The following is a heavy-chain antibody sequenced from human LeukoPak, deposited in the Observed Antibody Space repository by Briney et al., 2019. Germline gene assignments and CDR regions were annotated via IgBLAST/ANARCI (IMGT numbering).Heavy chain of an antibody. J-gene: IGHJ6*04. Sequence: GGSLRLSCAASGFTFSSYAMSWVRQAPGKGLEWVSAISGSGGNTYFADSVKGRFTISRDNAKNSLYLQMNSLRAEDTAVYYCAELGITMIGGVWGKGTTVTISS. CDR3: AELGITMIGGV. D-gene: IGHD3-10*02. V-gene: IGHV3-23*01. CDR2: ISGSGGNT. CDR1: GFTFSSYA.